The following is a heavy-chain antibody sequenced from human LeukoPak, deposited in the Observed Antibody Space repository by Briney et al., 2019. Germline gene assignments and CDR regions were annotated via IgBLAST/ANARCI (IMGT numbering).Heavy chain of an antibody. CDR1: GFTFSSYS. CDR2: ISSSSSTI. J-gene: IGHJ6*02. CDR3: ARETVLLWFGESGQVMDV. V-gene: IGHV3-48*02. Sequence: GSVCFSCAASGFTFSSYSMNWVGQAPGKGLEWVSYISSSSSTIYYADSVKGRFTISRDNAKNSLYLQMNSLRDEDTAVYYCARETVLLWFGESGQVMDVWGQGTPVTVSS. D-gene: IGHD3-10*01.